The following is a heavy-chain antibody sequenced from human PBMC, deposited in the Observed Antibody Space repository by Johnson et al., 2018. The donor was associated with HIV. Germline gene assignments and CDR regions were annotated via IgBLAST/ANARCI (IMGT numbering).Heavy chain of an antibody. CDR1: GFTFDDYY. D-gene: IGHD2-15*01. J-gene: IGHJ3*02. V-gene: IGHV3-11*01. CDR3: ARELPGGDAFDI. Sequence: VQLVESGGGLVQPGRSLRLSCTASGFTFDDYYMSWMRQAPGKGLEWMSYMSSSGSTIYHAESVKGRFTISRDNAKNSLYLQMNSLRAEDTAVYYCARELPGGDAFDIWGQGTMVTVSS. CDR2: MSSSGSTI.